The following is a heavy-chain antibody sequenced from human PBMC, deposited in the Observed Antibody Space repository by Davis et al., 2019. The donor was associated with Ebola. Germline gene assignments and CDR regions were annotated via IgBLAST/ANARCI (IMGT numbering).Heavy chain of an antibody. CDR1: GGSFSGYY. D-gene: IGHD6-25*01. J-gene: IGHJ6*02. CDR3: ARGRRANYYYYGMDV. V-gene: IGHV4-34*01. Sequence: GSLRLSCAVSGGSFSGYYWSWIRQPPGKGLEWIGVINHSGSTNYNPSLKSRVTISVDTSKNQFSLKLSSVTAADTAVYYCARGRRANYYYYGMDVWGQGTTVTVSS. CDR2: INHSGST.